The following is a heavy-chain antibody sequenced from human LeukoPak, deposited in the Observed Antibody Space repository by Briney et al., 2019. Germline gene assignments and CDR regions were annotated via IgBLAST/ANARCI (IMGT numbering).Heavy chain of an antibody. Sequence: GGSLRLSCAASGFTFSSYGMHWVRQAPGKGLEWEAVISYDGSKKYYADSVKGRFTISRDSSKNMLYLQMNSLRVEDTAVYYCAKGFSSGPWDACDIWGQGTMVTVSS. CDR1: GFTFSSYG. V-gene: IGHV3-30*18. D-gene: IGHD3-22*01. CDR2: ISYDGSKK. CDR3: AKGFSSGPWDACDI. J-gene: IGHJ3*02.